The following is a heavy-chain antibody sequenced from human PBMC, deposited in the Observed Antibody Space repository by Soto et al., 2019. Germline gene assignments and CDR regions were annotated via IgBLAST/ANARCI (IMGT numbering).Heavy chain of an antibody. D-gene: IGHD6-19*01. J-gene: IGHJ3*02. CDR3: ARDSRGWYVDAFDI. CDR2: IYYSGST. Sequence: PGKGLEWIGYIYYSGSTNYNPSLKXRVTXSVDTSKXXXXXXLXXVXAXDTAVYYCARDSRGWYVDAFDIWGQGTMVTVSS. V-gene: IGHV4-59*01.